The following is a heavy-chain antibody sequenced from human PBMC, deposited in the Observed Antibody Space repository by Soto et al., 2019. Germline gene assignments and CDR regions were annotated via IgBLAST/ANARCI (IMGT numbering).Heavy chain of an antibody. V-gene: IGHV1-2*04. CDR3: ARGADSSGYFFDY. D-gene: IGHD3-22*01. Sequence: XSVKVSFNASGYTFTGYYMHLVRQTPGQGLEWMGWINPNSGGTNYAQKFQGWVTMTRDTSISTAYMELSRLRSDDTAVYYCARGADSSGYFFDYWGQGTLVTVSS. CDR1: GYTFTGYY. J-gene: IGHJ4*02. CDR2: INPNSGGT.